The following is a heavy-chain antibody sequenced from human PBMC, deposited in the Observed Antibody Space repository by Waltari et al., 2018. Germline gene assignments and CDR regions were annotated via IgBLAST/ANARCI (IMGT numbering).Heavy chain of an antibody. V-gene: IGHV1-2*02. D-gene: IGHD3-3*01. CDR2: INPNSGGT. Sequence: WINPNSGGTNYAQKFQGRVTMTRDTSISTAYMELSRLRSDDTAVYYCARVNRARWSGNYDFWSGYGFDPWGQGTLVTVSS. J-gene: IGHJ5*02. CDR3: ARVNRARWSGNYDFWSGYGFDP.